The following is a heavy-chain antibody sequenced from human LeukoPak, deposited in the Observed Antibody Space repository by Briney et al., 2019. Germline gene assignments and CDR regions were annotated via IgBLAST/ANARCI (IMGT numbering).Heavy chain of an antibody. CDR3: ARSIAAAGPYNWFDP. Sequence: SVKVSCKASGGTFSSYTISWVRQAPGQGLEWMGRIIPILGIANYAQKFQGRVTITADKSTSTAYMELSNLRSEDTAVYYCARSIAAAGPYNWFDPWGQGTLVTVSS. V-gene: IGHV1-69*02. CDR2: IIPILGIA. CDR1: GGTFSSYT. D-gene: IGHD6-13*01. J-gene: IGHJ5*02.